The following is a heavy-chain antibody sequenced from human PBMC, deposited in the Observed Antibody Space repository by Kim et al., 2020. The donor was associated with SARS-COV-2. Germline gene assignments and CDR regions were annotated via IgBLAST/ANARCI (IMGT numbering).Heavy chain of an antibody. CDR1: GFTFGDYA. J-gene: IGHJ4*02. V-gene: IGHV3-9*01. Sequence: GGSLRLSCAASGFTFGDYAMHWVRQAPGKGLEWVSGISWNSGSIAYEDSVKGRFTISRDNAKKSLYLQVNSLRAEDTALYYCAKAYCSSTNCYIVYWGQGTLVTVSS. CDR3: AKAYCSSTNCYIVY. D-gene: IGHD2-2*02. CDR2: ISWNSGSI.